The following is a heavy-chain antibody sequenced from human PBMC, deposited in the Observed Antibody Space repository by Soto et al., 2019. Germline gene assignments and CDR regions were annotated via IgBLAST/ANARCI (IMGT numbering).Heavy chain of an antibody. CDR2: IYYSGST. CDR1: GGSISSSSYY. CDR3: ARHLRTRNFDY. Sequence: SETLSLTCTVSGGSISSSSYYWGWIRQPPGKGLEWIGSIYYSGSTYYNPSLKSRVTISVDTSKNQFSLKLSSVTAADTAVYYCARHLRTRNFDYWGQGTLVTVSS. J-gene: IGHJ4*02. V-gene: IGHV4-39*01.